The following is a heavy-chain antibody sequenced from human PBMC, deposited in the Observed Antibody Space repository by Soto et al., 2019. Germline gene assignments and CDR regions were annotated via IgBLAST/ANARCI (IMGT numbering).Heavy chain of an antibody. CDR1: GGSISSYY. J-gene: IGHJ4*02. D-gene: IGHD2-15*01. CDR2: IYYSGST. Sequence: SETLSLTCTVSGGSISSYYSSWIRQPPGKGLEWIGYIYYSGSTNYNPSLKSRVTISVDTSKNQFSLKLSSVTAADTAVYYCASAYCSGGSCYFYYWGQGTLVTVSS. CDR3: ASAYCSGGSCYFYY. V-gene: IGHV4-59*08.